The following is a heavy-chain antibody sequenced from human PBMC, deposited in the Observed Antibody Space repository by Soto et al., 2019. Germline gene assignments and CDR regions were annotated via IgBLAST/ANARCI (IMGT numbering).Heavy chain of an antibody. CDR1: GYSFAGYW. CDR3: ARQIYDSDTGPNFQYYFDS. Sequence: PGESLKISCKGSGYSFAGYWITWVRQKPGKGLEWMGRIDPSDSQTYYSPSFRGHVTISVTKFITTLFLQWSSLRASDTAMYYCARQIYDSDTGPNFQYYFDSWGQGTPVAVSS. D-gene: IGHD3-22*01. J-gene: IGHJ4*02. CDR2: IDPSDSQT. V-gene: IGHV5-10-1*01.